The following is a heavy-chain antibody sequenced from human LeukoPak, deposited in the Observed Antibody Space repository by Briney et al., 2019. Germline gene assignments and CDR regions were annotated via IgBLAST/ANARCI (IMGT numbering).Heavy chain of an antibody. V-gene: IGHV3-33*05. J-gene: IGHJ4*02. D-gene: IGHD1-26*01. Sequence: GLSLRLSCAASGFTFSSYGMHWVRQAPGKGLEWVAVISYDGSNKYYADSVKGRFTISRDNAKNSLYLQMNSLRAEDTAVYYCASGRDPLDYWGQGTLVTVSS. CDR1: GFTFSSYG. CDR3: ASGRDPLDY. CDR2: ISYDGSNK.